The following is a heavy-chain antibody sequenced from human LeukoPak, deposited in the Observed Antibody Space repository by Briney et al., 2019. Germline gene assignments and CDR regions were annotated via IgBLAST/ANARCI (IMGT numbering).Heavy chain of an antibody. Sequence: SETLSLTCTVSGGSISSSSYYWGWIRQHPGKGLEWIGYIYYSGSTYYNPSLKSRVTISVDTSKNQFSLKLSSVTAADTAVYYCARTTTVTTVFDYWGQGTLVTVSS. V-gene: IGHV4-31*03. CDR3: ARTTTVTTVFDY. CDR2: IYYSGST. CDR1: GGSISSSSYY. J-gene: IGHJ4*02. D-gene: IGHD4-17*01.